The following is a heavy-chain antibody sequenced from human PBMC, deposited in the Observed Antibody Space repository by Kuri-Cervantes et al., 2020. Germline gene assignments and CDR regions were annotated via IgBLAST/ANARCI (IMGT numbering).Heavy chain of an antibody. D-gene: IGHD2-21*01. V-gene: IGHV1-46*01. J-gene: IGHJ5*02. Sequence: ASVKVSCKASGYTFTSYAMNWVRQAPGQGLEWMGIINPSGGSTSYAQKFQGRVTLTRDTSASTAYMELSSLRSEDTAVYYCARSGTVVDPRGQGTLVTVSS. CDR2: INPSGGST. CDR1: GYTFTSYA. CDR3: ARSGTVVDP.